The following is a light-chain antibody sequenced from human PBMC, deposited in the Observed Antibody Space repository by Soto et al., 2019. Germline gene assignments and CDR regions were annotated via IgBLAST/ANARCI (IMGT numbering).Light chain of an antibody. CDR3: QHYNSHSNT. J-gene: IGKJ2*01. V-gene: IGKV1-5*03. Sequence: DIPMTQSPSTLSASVGDRVTITCRASQSIGSWLAWYQQKPGKVPNLLIYKASNLEGGVPSRFSGSGSGTEFTLTISSLQPDDFATYYCQHYNSHSNTFGQGTKLEIK. CDR2: KAS. CDR1: QSIGSW.